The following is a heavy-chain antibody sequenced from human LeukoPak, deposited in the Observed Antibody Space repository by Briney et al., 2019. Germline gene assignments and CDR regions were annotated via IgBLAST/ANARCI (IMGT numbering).Heavy chain of an antibody. V-gene: IGHV3-15*05. CDR2: IKSKNVGGTT. J-gene: IGHJ4*02. Sequence: GGSLRLSCAASGFTFNNAWMNWVRQAPGKGLEWVGRIKSKNVGGTTGYAAPVKGRFTISRDNSKNTLYLQMSSLRAEDTAVYYCVKGGYSYGRNFDYWGQGTLVTVSS. D-gene: IGHD5-18*01. CDR1: GFTFNNAW. CDR3: VKGGYSYGRNFDY.